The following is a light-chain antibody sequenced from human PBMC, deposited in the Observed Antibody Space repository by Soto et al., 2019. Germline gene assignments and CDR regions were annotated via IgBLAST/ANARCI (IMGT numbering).Light chain of an antibody. Sequence: EFVLTQSPATLSLSPGDRATLSCRASQSVSGYLAWYQYKPGRAPRLLISDASNRVTGVPARFSGSGFGTDFTLTISSLEPEEFAVYYCQQRADWPTFGPGTRVDLK. V-gene: IGKV3-11*01. CDR1: QSVSGY. CDR3: QQRADWPT. CDR2: DAS. J-gene: IGKJ3*01.